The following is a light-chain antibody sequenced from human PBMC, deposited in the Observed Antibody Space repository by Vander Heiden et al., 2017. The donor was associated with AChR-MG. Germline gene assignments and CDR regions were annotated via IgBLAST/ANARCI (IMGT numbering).Light chain of an antibody. CDR1: QSVGVN. Sequence: EVAMTQSPATLSVSPGERATLSCSASQSVGVNLAWYQQRPGRAPNLLIYGASSRASGVPARFSGSGSGTEFTLIIGSLEPEDFAVYFCQQYDNWPPATFGQGTKVEIK. CDR2: GAS. V-gene: IGKV3-15*01. J-gene: IGKJ1*01. CDR3: QQYDNWPPAT.